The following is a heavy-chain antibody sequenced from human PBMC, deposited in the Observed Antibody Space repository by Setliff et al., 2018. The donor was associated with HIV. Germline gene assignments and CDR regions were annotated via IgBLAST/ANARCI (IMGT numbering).Heavy chain of an antibody. J-gene: IGHJ4*02. Sequence: SETLSLTCTVSGDSISTSYYWGWIRQPPGTGLEWIGSISSSGNTYYNPSLKSRVTTSVDTPKNQFSLRLTSVTAADTAVYFCARLRITMIMMLNYFDYWGQGTLVTVSS. D-gene: IGHD3-22*01. CDR3: ARLRITMIMMLNYFDY. CDR1: GDSISTSYY. V-gene: IGHV4-38-2*02. CDR2: ISSSGNT.